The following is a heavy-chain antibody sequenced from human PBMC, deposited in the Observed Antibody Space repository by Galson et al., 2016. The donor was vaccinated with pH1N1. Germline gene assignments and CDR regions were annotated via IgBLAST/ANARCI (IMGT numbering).Heavy chain of an antibody. CDR2: MNPNSGKS. V-gene: IGHV1-8*01. CDR1: GYTLTNYD. J-gene: IGHJ4*02. CDR3: ARGLSYNSGWVED. Sequence: SVKVSCKVSGYTLTNYDINWVRQAAGQGLEWMGWMNPNSGKSNSAQKFKGRVTMTRDTSTSTVYMELSSLRSEDTAVYYCARGLSYNSGWVEDWGQGTLVTVSS. D-gene: IGHD6-19*01.